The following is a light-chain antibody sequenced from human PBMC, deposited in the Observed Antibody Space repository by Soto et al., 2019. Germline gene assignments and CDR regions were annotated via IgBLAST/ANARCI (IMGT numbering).Light chain of an antibody. V-gene: IGKV3-20*01. CDR3: QHYGTSPFT. CDR1: QSIASSY. CDR2: GAS. Sequence: EIVLTQSPGTLSLSPGERATLSCRASQSIASSYLGWYQQTPGQAPRLLIYGASIRATGMPDRFSGSGSGTDFTLSISRLEPEDFAVYYCQHYGTSPFTFGPGTKVEIK. J-gene: IGKJ3*01.